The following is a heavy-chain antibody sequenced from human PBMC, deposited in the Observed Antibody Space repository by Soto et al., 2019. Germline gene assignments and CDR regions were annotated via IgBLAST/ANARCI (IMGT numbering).Heavy chain of an antibody. CDR3: ARDPKANHDATGVLSAPYYYYYGMDV. V-gene: IGHV1-2*04. J-gene: IGHJ6*02. Sequence: ASVKVSCKASGYTFTGYYMHWVRQAPGQGLEWMGWINPNSGGTNYAQKFQGWVTMTRDTSISTAYMELSRLRSDDTAVYYCARDPKANHDATGVLSAPYYYYYGMDVWGQGTTVTVSS. CDR2: INPNSGGT. CDR1: GYTFTGYY. D-gene: IGHD4-17*01.